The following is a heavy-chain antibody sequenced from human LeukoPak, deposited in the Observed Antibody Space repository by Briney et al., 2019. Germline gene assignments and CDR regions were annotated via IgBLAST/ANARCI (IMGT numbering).Heavy chain of an antibody. D-gene: IGHD2-8*01. CDR3: ARLLYCFNGVCFNWFDP. Sequence: SETLSLTCTVSGGSISSNSYYWGWIRQPPGKGLEWIGSIYYSGSTYYNPSLKSRVTISVDTSKNQFSLKLSSVTAADTAVYYCARLLYCFNGVCFNWFDPWDQGTLVTVSS. CDR2: IYYSGST. CDR1: GGSISSNSYY. V-gene: IGHV4-39*01. J-gene: IGHJ5*02.